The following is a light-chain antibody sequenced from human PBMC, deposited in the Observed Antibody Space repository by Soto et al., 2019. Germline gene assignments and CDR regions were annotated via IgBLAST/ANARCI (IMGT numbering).Light chain of an antibody. J-gene: IGKJ1*01. Sequence: EIVVTQSPATLSVSPGERVTLSCRASQSVSSSLAWYQQRPGQAPRLLIYDTSTRAAGIAARFSGSGSGTEFTLTISSLQSEDSAVSYCQQYVHWPPGAFGQGTTVEIK. CDR3: QQYVHWPPGA. CDR2: DTS. V-gene: IGKV3-15*01. CDR1: QSVSSS.